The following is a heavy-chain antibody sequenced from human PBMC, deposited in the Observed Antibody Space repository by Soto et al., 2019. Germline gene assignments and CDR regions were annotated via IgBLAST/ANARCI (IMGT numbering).Heavy chain of an antibody. V-gene: IGHV3-66*01. CDR2: IYDDGRI. Sequence: GGSLRLSCAASGFTVSNYYMSWVRQAPGKGLEWVSVIYDDGRIYYADSVKGRFTISRDNSKNTLYLQMNSLRAEDTAMYYCARATTVTLFDYWGHGTLVTVSS. CDR1: GFTVSNYY. D-gene: IGHD4-17*01. CDR3: ARATTVTLFDY. J-gene: IGHJ4*01.